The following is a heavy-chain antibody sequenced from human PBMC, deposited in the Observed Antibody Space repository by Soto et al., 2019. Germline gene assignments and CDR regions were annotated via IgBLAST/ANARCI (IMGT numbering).Heavy chain of an antibody. J-gene: IGHJ4*02. CDR2: ISSSSSYI. Sequence: PGGSLRLSCAASGFTFSSYSMNWVRQAPGKGLEWVSSISSSSSYIYYADSVKGRFTISRDNAKNSLYLQMNSLRAEDTAVYYYARESAQVDYFDYWGQGTLVTVSS. D-gene: IGHD2-15*01. CDR3: ARESAQVDYFDY. CDR1: GFTFSSYS. V-gene: IGHV3-21*01.